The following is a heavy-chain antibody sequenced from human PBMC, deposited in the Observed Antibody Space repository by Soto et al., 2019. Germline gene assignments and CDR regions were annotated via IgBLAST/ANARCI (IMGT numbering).Heavy chain of an antibody. V-gene: IGHV5-51*01. J-gene: IGHJ6*03. CDR3: ARASGGYNMDV. D-gene: IGHD3-10*01. CDR2: INPGDYDI. CDR1: GYLFTNYW. Sequence: GESLKISCQSSGYLFTNYWIVWVRQMPGEGLEWVGIINPGDYDIRYSPSFRGRVTLSADKSITTAYLQWSGLQASDTAMYYCARASGGYNMDVWGKGTTVTVSS.